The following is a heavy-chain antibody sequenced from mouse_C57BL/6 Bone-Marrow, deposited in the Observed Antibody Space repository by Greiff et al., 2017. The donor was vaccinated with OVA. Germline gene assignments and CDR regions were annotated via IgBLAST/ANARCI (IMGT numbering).Heavy chain of an antibody. CDR2: VDPANGDT. D-gene: IGHD2-10*02. Sequence: EVKLQQSGAELVRPGASVMLSCTASGFNIKDDYMHWVKQRPEQGLEWLGWVDPANGDTEYASKFQGKATRTADTSSTTAYLQLSSLTTEDTAVYYCTHVCFYYWGQGTTLTVSS. V-gene: IGHV14-4*01. CDR3: THVCFYY. CDR1: GFNIKDDY. J-gene: IGHJ2*01.